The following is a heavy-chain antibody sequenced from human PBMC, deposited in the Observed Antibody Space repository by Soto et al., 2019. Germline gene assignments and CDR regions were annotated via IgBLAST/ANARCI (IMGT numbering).Heavy chain of an antibody. D-gene: IGHD2-2*01. J-gene: IGHJ3*02. Sequence: GGSLRLSCAASGFTFSSYSMNWVRQAPGKGLEWVSYISSSSSTIYYADSVKGRFTISRYNAKNSLYLQMNSLRAEDTAVYYCASLKDIVVVPAAPKDHDAFDIWGQGTMVTVSS. V-gene: IGHV3-48*01. CDR3: ASLKDIVVVPAAPKDHDAFDI. CDR1: GFTFSSYS. CDR2: ISSSSSTI.